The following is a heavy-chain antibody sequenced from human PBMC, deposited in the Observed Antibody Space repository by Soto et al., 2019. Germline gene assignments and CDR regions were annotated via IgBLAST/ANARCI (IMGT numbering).Heavy chain of an antibody. Sequence: ASVKVSCKASGYTFTGYYMHWVRQAPGQGLEWMGWINPNSGGTNYAQKFQGWVTMTRDTSISTAYMELSRLRSDDTAVYYCARDSSPLVDFWSGYPPYDYLDVWGKGTTVTVSS. V-gene: IGHV1-2*04. CDR1: GYTFTGYY. CDR3: ARDSSPLVDFWSGYPPYDYLDV. D-gene: IGHD3-3*01. CDR2: INPNSGGT. J-gene: IGHJ6*03.